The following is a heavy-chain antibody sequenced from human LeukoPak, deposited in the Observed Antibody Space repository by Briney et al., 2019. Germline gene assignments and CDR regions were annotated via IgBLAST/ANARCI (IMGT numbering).Heavy chain of an antibody. D-gene: IGHD2-2*01. CDR3: AKDGAGSQSYCSSTSCYVDY. Sequence: GGSLRLSCAASGFTFSSYAMSWVRQAPGKGLEWVSAISGSGGSTYYADSVKGRFTISRDNSKNTLYLQMNSLRAEDTAVYYCAKDGAGSQSYCSSTSCYVDYWGQGTLIAVSS. V-gene: IGHV3-23*01. CDR2: ISGSGGST. CDR1: GFTFSSYA. J-gene: IGHJ4*02.